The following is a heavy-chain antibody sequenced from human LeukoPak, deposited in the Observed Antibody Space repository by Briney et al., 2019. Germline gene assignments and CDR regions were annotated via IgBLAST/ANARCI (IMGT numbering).Heavy chain of an antibody. D-gene: IGHD4-23*01. CDR2: IGHTGSIT. CDR1: GFTFSSYS. Sequence: PGGSLRLSCAGSGFTFSSYSMNWVRHAPGKGLEWVSYIGHTGSITDYADSVKGRFTISRDNAKNSLYLQMNTLRAEDTAVYYCARDRNDGGNSADYGMDVWGQGTTVTVSS. CDR3: ARDRNDGGNSADYGMDV. J-gene: IGHJ6*02. V-gene: IGHV3-48*01.